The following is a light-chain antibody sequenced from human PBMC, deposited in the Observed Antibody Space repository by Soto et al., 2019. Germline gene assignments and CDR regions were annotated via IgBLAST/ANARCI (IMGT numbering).Light chain of an antibody. Sequence: IVLTQSPGTLSLSPGERATLSCRASQSVNSDYLAWYQQKPGHAPRLLIYGASTRATGIPARFSGSGSGTEFTLTISSLQSEDFAVYYCQQYNNWPHWTFGQGTKVDI. CDR3: QQYNNWPHWT. CDR1: QSVNSD. J-gene: IGKJ1*01. V-gene: IGKV3-15*01. CDR2: GAS.